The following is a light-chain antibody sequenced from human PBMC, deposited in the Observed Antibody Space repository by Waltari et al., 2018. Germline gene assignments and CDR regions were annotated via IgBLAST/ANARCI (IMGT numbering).Light chain of an antibody. V-gene: IGKV3-20*01. CDR2: DAS. Sequence: ETVLTQSPGTLSLSPGERATLSCRASQSFTRYLAWYQHKPGQAPRLLIYDASTRAAGIADRFSGSGFGTDFTLTISRLEPEDSAVYYCQHYVRLPVTFGQGTKVEIK. J-gene: IGKJ1*01. CDR3: QHYVRLPVT. CDR1: QSFTRY.